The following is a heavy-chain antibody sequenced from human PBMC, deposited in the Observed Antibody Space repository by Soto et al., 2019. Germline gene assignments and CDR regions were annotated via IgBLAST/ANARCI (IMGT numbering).Heavy chain of an antibody. CDR1: GFTFSSYA. D-gene: IGHD3-22*01. V-gene: IGHV3-23*01. J-gene: IGHJ4*02. CDR2: ISGSGGST. Sequence: GGSLRLSSAASGFTFSSYAMSWVRQAPGKGLEWVSAISGSGGSTYYADSVKGRFTISRDNSKNTLYLQMNSLRAEDTAVYYCATTITMIVVATTHYFDYWGQGTLVTVSS. CDR3: ATTITMIVVATTHYFDY.